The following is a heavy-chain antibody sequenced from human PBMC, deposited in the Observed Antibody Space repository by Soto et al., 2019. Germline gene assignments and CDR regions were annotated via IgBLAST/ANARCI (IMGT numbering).Heavy chain of an antibody. Sequence: EVQLVESGGGLVQPGGSLRLSCAASGFTFSSYWMHWVRRAPGKGLEWVSRINTDGSVTNYADSVKGRFTISRDNAKNTLYLQMNSLRAEDTAVYYCARDLAGSGSFWGQGNVVTASS. CDR3: ARDLAGSGSF. CDR1: GFTFSSYW. V-gene: IGHV3-74*01. D-gene: IGHD3-10*01. CDR2: INTDGSVT. J-gene: IGHJ4*02.